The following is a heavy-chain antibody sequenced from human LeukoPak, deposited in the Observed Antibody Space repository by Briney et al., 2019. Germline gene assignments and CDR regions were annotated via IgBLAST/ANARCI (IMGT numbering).Heavy chain of an antibody. CDR3: ARDRYSYGY. Sequence: GGSLRLSCAASGFTFSSYNMNWVRQAPGKGLEWVSYISTSGSTKYYADSVKGRFTISRDNAKNSLYLQMNSMKAEDTALYYCARDRYSYGYWGQGTLVTVSS. J-gene: IGHJ4*02. V-gene: IGHV3-48*04. D-gene: IGHD5-18*01. CDR1: GFTFSSYN. CDR2: ISTSGSTK.